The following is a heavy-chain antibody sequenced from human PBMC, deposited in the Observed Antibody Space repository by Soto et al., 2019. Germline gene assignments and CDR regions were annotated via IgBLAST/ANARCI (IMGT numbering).Heavy chain of an antibody. CDR2: ISYDGSNK. D-gene: IGHD6-25*01. CDR1: GFTFSSYG. Sequence: QVQLVESGGGVVQPGRSLRLSCAASGFTFSSYGMHWVRQAPGKGLEWVAVISYDGSNKYYADSVKGRFTISRDNSKNTRYLQMNSLRAEDTAVYYCAKDGAALDYWGQGTLVTVSS. CDR3: AKDGAALDY. V-gene: IGHV3-30*18. J-gene: IGHJ4*02.